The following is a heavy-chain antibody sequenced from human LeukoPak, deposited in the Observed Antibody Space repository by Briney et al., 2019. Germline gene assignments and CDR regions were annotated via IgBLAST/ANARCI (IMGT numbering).Heavy chain of an antibody. V-gene: IGHV3-11*05. CDR1: TFTFSDDY. D-gene: IGHD3-3*01. J-gene: IGHJ4*02. CDR3: ATERLGIFEF. CDR2: ISPGSSYK. Sequence: GGSLRLSCTASTFTFSDDYMGWVRQAPVKGPEWVSSISPGSSYKFCADSVEGRFTISRDDAKNSVYLQMNNLRVDDTAVYYCATERLGIFEFWGQGSLVTVSS.